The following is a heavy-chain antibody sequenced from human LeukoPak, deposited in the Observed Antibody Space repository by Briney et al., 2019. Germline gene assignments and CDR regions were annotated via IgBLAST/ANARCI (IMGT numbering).Heavy chain of an antibody. CDR2: IYHSGST. J-gene: IGHJ5*02. D-gene: IGHD2-2*02. Sequence: SETLSLTCAVSGYSISSSYYWGWIRQPPGKGLEWIGSIYHSGSTYYNPSLKSRVTISVDTSKNQFSLKLSSVTAADTAVYYCARGSPIGFYCSSTSCYSRWFDPWGQGTLVTVSS. CDR3: ARGSPIGFYCSSTSCYSRWFDP. V-gene: IGHV4-38-2*01. CDR1: GYSISSSYY.